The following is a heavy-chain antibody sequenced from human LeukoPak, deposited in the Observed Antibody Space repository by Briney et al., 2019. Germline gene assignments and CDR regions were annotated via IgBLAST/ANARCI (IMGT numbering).Heavy chain of an antibody. Sequence: SGGSLRLSCAASGFTFSSYAMSWVRQAPGKGLEWVSVIYSGGSTYYADSVKGRFTISRDNSKNTLYLQMNSLRAEDTAVYYCASTENDAFDIWGQGTMVTVSS. D-gene: IGHD4-17*01. CDR2: IYSGGST. CDR3: ASTENDAFDI. V-gene: IGHV3-66*01. J-gene: IGHJ3*02. CDR1: GFTFSSYA.